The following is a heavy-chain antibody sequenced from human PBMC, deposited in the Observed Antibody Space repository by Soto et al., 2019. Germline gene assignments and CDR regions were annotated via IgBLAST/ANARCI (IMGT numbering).Heavy chain of an antibody. V-gene: IGHV4-31*03. J-gene: IGHJ4*02. Sequence: QVQLQESGPGLVKPSQTLSLTCTVSGGSISSGGYYWSWIRQHPGKGLEWIGYIYYSGSTYYNPSLTSRVTISVDTSKNQFSLKLSSVTAADTAVYYCARQELSLDLDYFDYWGQGTLVTVSS. D-gene: IGHD3-16*02. CDR2: IYYSGST. CDR3: ARQELSLDLDYFDY. CDR1: GGSISSGGYY.